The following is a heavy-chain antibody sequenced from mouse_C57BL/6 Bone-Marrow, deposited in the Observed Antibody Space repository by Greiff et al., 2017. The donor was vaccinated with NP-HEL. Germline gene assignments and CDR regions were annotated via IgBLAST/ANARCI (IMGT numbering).Heavy chain of an antibody. D-gene: IGHD2-4*01. CDR3: ARIDYLYYYAMDY. Sequence: VQRVESGPGLVQPSQSLSITCTVSGFSLTSYGVHWVRQSPGKGLEWLGVIWSGGSTDYNAAFISRLSISKDNSKSQVFFKMNSLQADDTAIYYCARIDYLYYYAMDYWGQGTSVTVSS. J-gene: IGHJ4*01. CDR1: GFSLTSYG. V-gene: IGHV2-2*01. CDR2: IWSGGST.